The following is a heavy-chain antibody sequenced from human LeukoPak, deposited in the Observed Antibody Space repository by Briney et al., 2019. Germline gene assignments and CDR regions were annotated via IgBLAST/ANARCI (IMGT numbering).Heavy chain of an antibody. Sequence: ASVKVSCKASGYTFTSYDINWVRQATGQGLEWMGWMNPNSGNTGYAQKFQGRVTMTRNTSISTAYMELSSLRSEDTAVYYCARGRRDMITFGGVGVYYFDYWGQGTLVTVSS. CDR1: GYTFTSYD. D-gene: IGHD3-16*01. J-gene: IGHJ4*02. CDR3: ARGRRDMITFGGVGVYYFDY. CDR2: MNPNSGNT. V-gene: IGHV1-8*01.